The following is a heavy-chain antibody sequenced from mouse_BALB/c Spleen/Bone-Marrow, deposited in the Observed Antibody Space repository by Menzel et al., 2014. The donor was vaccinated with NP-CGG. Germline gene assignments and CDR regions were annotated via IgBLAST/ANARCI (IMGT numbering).Heavy chain of an antibody. CDR2: INPSNGGT. CDR1: GYTFTSYY. CDR3: TRPYYGYVGYAY. J-gene: IGHJ3*01. Sequence: QVQLQQSGAELVKPGASGKLSCKASGYTFTSYYMYWVKQRPGQGLEWIGEINPSNGGTNFNEKFKSKATLTVDKSSSTAYMQLSSLTFEDSAIYYCTRPYYGYVGYAYWGQGTQVTVSA. D-gene: IGHD1-2*01. V-gene: IGHV1S81*02.